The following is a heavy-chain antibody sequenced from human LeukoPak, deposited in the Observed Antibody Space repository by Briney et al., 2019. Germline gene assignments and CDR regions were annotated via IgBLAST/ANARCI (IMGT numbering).Heavy chain of an antibody. CDR1: GYNFSNYG. CDR3: ARAPSFGDYGGDF. J-gene: IGHJ4*02. D-gene: IGHD3-10*01. V-gene: IGHV1-18*01. CDR2: ISAYNGDT. Sequence: GASVKVSCEASGYNFSNYGITWVRQAPGQGLEWMGWISAYNGDTKSAQRIQGRVTLTTDRSSSTAYMELRSLTSDDTATYFCARAPSFGDYGGDFWGQGTLVIVSS.